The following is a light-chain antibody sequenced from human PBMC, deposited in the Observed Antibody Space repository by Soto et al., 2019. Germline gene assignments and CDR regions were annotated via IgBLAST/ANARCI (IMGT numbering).Light chain of an antibody. J-gene: IGKJ2*01. V-gene: IGKV1-5*01. CDR1: QSIRRW. CDR2: DAS. CDR3: QQYSTFSNT. Sequence: DIQMTQTPSPLSASVGDTVAIACRASQSIRRWLAWYQQKPGEAPKLLIYDASSLQSGVSSRFSGSGSGTEFTLTISSLQPDDFATYYCQQYSTFSNTFGPGTKLDIK.